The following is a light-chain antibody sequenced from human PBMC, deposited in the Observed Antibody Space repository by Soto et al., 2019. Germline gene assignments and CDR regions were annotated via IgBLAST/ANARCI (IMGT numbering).Light chain of an antibody. CDR3: CSYAGSGTDNYV. V-gene: IGLV2-23*01. Sequence: QSALTQPASVSGSPGQSITISCTGSSIDVGTYNLVSWYQQHPGKAPKLIIYEGIKRPSGVSNRFSGSKSGNTAFLTISGLQAEDEADYYCCSYAGSGTDNYVFGSGTKLTVL. CDR1: SIDVGTYNL. CDR2: EGI. J-gene: IGLJ1*01.